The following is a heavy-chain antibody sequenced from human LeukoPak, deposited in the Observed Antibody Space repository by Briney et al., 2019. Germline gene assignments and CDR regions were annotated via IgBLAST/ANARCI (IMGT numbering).Heavy chain of an antibody. CDR3: ARVVGGNWFDP. V-gene: IGHV3-23*01. Sequence: HPGGSLRLSCAASGFTFSSYAMSWVCQAPGKGLEWVSAISGSGGSTYYADSVKGRFTISRDNSKNTLYLQMNSLRAEDTAVYYCARVVGGNWFDPWGQGTLVTVSS. D-gene: IGHD3-10*01. J-gene: IGHJ5*02. CDR2: ISGSGGST. CDR1: GFTFSSYA.